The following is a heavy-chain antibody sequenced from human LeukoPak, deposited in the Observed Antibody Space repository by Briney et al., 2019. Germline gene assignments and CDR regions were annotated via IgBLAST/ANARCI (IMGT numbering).Heavy chain of an antibody. CDR2: ISAYNGNT. V-gene: IGHV1-18*01. Sequence: GASVKVSCKASGYTFTSYGISWVRQAPGQGLEWMGWISAYNGNTNYAQKLQGRVIMTTDTSTSTAYMELRSLRSDDTAVYYCARDTTSYNWNDGWNYYYGMDVWGQGTTVTVSS. J-gene: IGHJ6*02. D-gene: IGHD1-1*01. CDR3: ARDTTSYNWNDGWNYYYGMDV. CDR1: GYTFTSYG.